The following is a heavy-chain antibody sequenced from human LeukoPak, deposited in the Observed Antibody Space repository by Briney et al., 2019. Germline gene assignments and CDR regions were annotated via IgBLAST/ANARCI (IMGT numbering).Heavy chain of an antibody. D-gene: IGHD6-6*01. V-gene: IGHV1-69*05. J-gene: IGHJ6*03. CDR1: GGTFSSYA. Sequence: ASVKVSCKASGGTFSSYAISWVRQAPGQGLEWMGGIIPIFGTANYAQKFQGRVTITTDESTSTAYMELSSLRFEDTAVYYCASIAARHYYYYYMDVWGKGTTVTVSS. CDR3: ASIAARHYYYYYMDV. CDR2: IIPIFGTA.